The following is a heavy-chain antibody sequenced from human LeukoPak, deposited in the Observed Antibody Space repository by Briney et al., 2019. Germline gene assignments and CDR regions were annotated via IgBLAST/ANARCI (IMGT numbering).Heavy chain of an antibody. J-gene: IGHJ4*02. V-gene: IGHV3-23*01. D-gene: IGHD3-9*01. CDR1: GFTFSDYY. CDR2: ITGGGSGI. Sequence: HPGGSLRLSCAASGFTFSDYYMSWIRQAPGKGLEWVSAITGGGSGIYYADSMKSRFTISRDNSKNTLYLQINSLRAEDTAVYYCAKWGDYDVLTGYYVSDYWGQGTLVTVSS. CDR3: AKWGDYDVLTGYYVSDY.